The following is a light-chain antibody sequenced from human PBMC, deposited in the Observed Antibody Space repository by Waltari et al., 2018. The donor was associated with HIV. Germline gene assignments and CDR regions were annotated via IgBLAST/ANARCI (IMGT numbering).Light chain of an antibody. CDR3: YSAADNTWV. Sequence: SYELTQPSSVSVSPGQTARITCSGDVLAKKYARWFQQKPGQAHVLGIYKATERPSGIPERFSGSSSGTTVTLTISGAQVEDEADYYCYSAADNTWVFGGVTKLTVL. CDR2: KAT. CDR1: VLAKKY. V-gene: IGLV3-27*01. J-gene: IGLJ3*02.